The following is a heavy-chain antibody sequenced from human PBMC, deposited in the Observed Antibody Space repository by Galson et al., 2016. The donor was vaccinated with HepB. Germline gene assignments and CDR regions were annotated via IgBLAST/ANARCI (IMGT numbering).Heavy chain of an antibody. CDR2: ISHSGST. J-gene: IGHJ5*02. V-gene: IGHV4-34*01. Sequence: SETLSLTRAVYGGSFSGYYWTWIRQPPGKGLEWIGEISHSGSTNFNPSLKSRVTKLEDTSKNQFSLEVRYVTAADTAVYYCARNIVVATAGGGWFDPWGQGTLVTVSS. CDR3: ARNIVVATAGGGWFDP. D-gene: IGHD2-21*02. CDR1: GGSFSGYY.